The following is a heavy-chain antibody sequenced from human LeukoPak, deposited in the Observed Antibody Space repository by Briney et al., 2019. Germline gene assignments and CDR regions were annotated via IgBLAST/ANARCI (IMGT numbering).Heavy chain of an antibody. J-gene: IGHJ4*02. D-gene: IGHD3-16*02. CDR3: AKEGDYVWGSYRPPFDY. CDR2: TRSDGTNK. CDR1: GFTFSDYG. V-gene: IGHV3-30*02. Sequence: PGGSLRLSCAASGFTFSDYGIHWVRQAPGKGLEWVAFTRSDGTNKYYTDSVKGRFTISRDNSKNTLYLQMNSLRAEDTAVYYCAKEGDYVWGSYRPPFDYWGQGTLVTVSS.